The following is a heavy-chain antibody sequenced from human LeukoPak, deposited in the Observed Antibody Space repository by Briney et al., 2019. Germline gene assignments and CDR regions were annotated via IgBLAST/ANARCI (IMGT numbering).Heavy chain of an antibody. Sequence: GGSLRLSCAASGFTFSSYSMNWVRQAPGKGLEWVSSISNSSSYIYYADSVKGRFTISRDNAKNSLYLQMNSLRAEDTAVYYCARDRDIVATIALQYYYYGMDVWGQGTTVTVSS. CDR2: ISNSSSYI. D-gene: IGHD5-12*01. V-gene: IGHV3-21*01. J-gene: IGHJ6*02. CDR1: GFTFSSYS. CDR3: ARDRDIVATIALQYYYYGMDV.